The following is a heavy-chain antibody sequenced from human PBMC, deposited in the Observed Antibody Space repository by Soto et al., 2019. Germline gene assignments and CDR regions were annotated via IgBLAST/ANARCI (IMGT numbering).Heavy chain of an antibody. CDR3: ARAGGYSSSWYYFDY. CDR1: GGSISSYY. D-gene: IGHD6-13*01. CDR2: IYYSGST. Sequence: SETLSLTCTVSGGSISSYYWSWIRQPPGKGLEWIGYIYYSGSTNYNPSLKSRVTISVDTSKNQFSLKLSSVTAADTAVYYCARAGGYSSSWYYFDYWGQGTLVTVSS. V-gene: IGHV4-59*01. J-gene: IGHJ4*02.